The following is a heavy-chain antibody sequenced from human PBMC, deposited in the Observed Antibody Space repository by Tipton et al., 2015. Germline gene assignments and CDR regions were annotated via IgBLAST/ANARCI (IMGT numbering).Heavy chain of an antibody. V-gene: IGHV1-69*06. CDR2: IIPSFGTA. CDR1: GGTFSNYG. D-gene: IGHD1-26*01. CDR3: ATEAIVGPIDLED. J-gene: IGHJ4*02. Sequence: QLVQSGPEVKKSGSSVKVSCKASGGTFSNYGISWVRQAPGQGLEWMGGIIPSFGTANYGQKFQGRVTITAEKSSSAAYMELSSLTSEDTAVYYCATEAIVGPIDLEDWGQGTLVTVSS.